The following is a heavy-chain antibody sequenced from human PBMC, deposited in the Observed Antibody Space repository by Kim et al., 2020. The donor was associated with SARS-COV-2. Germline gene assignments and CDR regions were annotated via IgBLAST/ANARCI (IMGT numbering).Heavy chain of an antibody. J-gene: IGHJ5*02. CDR1: GGSFSGYY. V-gene: IGHV4-34*01. D-gene: IGHD2-2*02. Sequence: SETLSLTCAVYGGSFSGYYWSWIRQPPGKGLEWIGEINHSGSTNYNPSLKSRVTISVDTSKNQFSLKLSSVTAADTAVYYCARAPRWQYQLRYTANNWFDTWGQGTLVTVSS. CDR2: INHSGST. CDR3: ARAPRWQYQLRYTANNWFDT.